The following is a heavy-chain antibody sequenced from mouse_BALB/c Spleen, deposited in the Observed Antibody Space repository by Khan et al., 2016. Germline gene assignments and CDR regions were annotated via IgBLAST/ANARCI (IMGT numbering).Heavy chain of an antibody. CDR2: INTETGEP. Sequence: QIQLVQSGPELKKPGETVKISCKASGYTFTDYSMHWVKQDPGKGLKWMGWINTETGEPTYADDFKGRFAYYLENSASTAYLQINNLKNEDTATSFLAPGLKGGFAYWGQGTLVTVSS. CDR3: APGLKGGFAY. V-gene: IGHV9-2-1*01. D-gene: IGHD1-3*01. J-gene: IGHJ3*01. CDR1: GYTFTDYS.